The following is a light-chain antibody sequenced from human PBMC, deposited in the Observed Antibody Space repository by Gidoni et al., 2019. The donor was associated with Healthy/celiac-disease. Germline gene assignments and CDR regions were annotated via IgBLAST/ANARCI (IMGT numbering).Light chain of an antibody. Sequence: DIQQTPSPSSLSASVGDRVTITCRASQSISSYLNWYQQKPGKAPKLLIYAASSLQSGVPSRFSGSGSGTDFTLTISSLQPEDFATYYCQQSYSTPRTFGQGTKLEIK. CDR3: QQSYSTPRT. V-gene: IGKV1-39*01. CDR1: QSISSY. CDR2: AAS. J-gene: IGKJ2*01.